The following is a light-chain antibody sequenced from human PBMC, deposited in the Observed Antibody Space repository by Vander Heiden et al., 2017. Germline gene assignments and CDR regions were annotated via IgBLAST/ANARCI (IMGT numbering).Light chain of an antibody. CDR3: AAWDDSLNGYV. CDR1: SSNIGSNT. CDR2: SNN. V-gene: IGLV1-44*01. Sequence: QSVLTQPPSPSGPPGQRVPIPCSGTSSNIGSNTVNWYQQLPGTAPKLLIYSNNQRPSGVPDRFSGSKSGTSASLAISGLQSEDEADYYCAAWDDSLNGYVFGTGTKVTVL. J-gene: IGLJ1*01.